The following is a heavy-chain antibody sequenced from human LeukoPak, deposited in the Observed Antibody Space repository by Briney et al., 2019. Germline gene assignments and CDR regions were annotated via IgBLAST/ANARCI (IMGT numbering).Heavy chain of an antibody. CDR3: ARGYYYDSSGVDH. Sequence: GSSVKVSCRASGGTFSSYTISWVRQAPGQGLEWMGRIIPILGIANYAQKFQGRVTITADKSTSTAYMGLSSLRSEDTAVYYCARGYYYDSSGVDHWGQGTLVTVSS. D-gene: IGHD3-22*01. CDR2: IIPILGIA. CDR1: GGTFSSYT. J-gene: IGHJ4*02. V-gene: IGHV1-69*02.